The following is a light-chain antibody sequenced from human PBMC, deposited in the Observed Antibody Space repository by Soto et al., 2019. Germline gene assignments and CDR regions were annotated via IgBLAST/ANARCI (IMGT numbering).Light chain of an antibody. V-gene: IGLV2-23*02. CDR2: EVT. Sequence: QSVLTQPASLSGSPGQSITIPCTGNSGDVGSYNLVSWYQQHPGKAPKLLIYEVTERPSGGSNRCSGSKSGNTASLTISGLQPDDEADYYCCSYAGNSKVFGTGTKVTVL. CDR3: CSYAGNSKV. J-gene: IGLJ1*01. CDR1: SGDVGSYNL.